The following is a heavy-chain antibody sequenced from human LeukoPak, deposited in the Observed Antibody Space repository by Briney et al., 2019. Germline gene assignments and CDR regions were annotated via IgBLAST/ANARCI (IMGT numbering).Heavy chain of an antibody. V-gene: IGHV3-43D*03. J-gene: IGHJ6*04. CDR2: VSWNGDIT. CDR1: GFKFEDYA. Sequence: PGVSLRLSCAASGFKFEDYAMHWVRQAPGKGLEWLCLVSWNGDITYYGDSVKGRFTISRDNNKNSLYLQMNSLTTEDTALYYCAKDIDGSGISLPGVWGKGTTVTVSS. D-gene: IGHD2-15*01. CDR3: AKDIDGSGISLPGV.